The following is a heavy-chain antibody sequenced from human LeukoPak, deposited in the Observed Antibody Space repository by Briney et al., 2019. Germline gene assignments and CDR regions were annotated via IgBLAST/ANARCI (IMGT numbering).Heavy chain of an antibody. Sequence: PRGSLRLSCAASGFTFSTYGMHWVRQAPGKGLEWVALVWSDGNGKFYADSVKGRFTISRDNSKNTLYLQMNSLRAEDTAVYYCVRVLTVTFDSWGQGTLVTVSS. CDR1: GFTFSTYG. D-gene: IGHD4-17*01. J-gene: IGHJ4*02. V-gene: IGHV3-33*01. CDR3: VRVLTVTFDS. CDR2: VWSDGNGK.